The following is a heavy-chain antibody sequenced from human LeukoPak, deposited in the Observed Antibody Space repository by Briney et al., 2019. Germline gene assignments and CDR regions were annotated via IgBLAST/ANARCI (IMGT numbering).Heavy chain of an antibody. CDR3: ARSSYDSSGYYRPTLDY. V-gene: IGHV3-30-3*01. CDR1: GFTFSSYA. CDR2: ISYDGSNK. J-gene: IGHJ4*02. D-gene: IGHD3-22*01. Sequence: GGSLRLSCAASGFTFSSYAMHWVRQAPGKGLEWVAVISYDGSNKYYADSVKGRFTISRDNSKNTLYLQMNSLRAEDTAVYYCARSSYDSSGYYRPTLDYWGQGTLVTVSS.